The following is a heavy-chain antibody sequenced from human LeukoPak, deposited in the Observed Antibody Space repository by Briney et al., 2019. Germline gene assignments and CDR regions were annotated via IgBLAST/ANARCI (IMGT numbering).Heavy chain of an antibody. V-gene: IGHV3-33*01. D-gene: IGHD3-22*01. CDR2: IWYDGSNK. CDR3: ARDQSNMIVVVIHSPYYGMDV. J-gene: IGHJ6*02. Sequence: GGSLRLSCAASGFTFSSYGMHWVRQAPGKGLEWVAVIWYDGSNKYYADSVKGRFTISRDNSKNTRYLQMNSLRAEDTAVYYCARDQSNMIVVVIHSPYYGMDVWGQGTTVTVSS. CDR1: GFTFSSYG.